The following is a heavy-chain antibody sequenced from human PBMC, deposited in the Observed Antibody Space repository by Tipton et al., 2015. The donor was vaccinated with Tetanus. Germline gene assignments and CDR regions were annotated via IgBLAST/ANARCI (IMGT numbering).Heavy chain of an antibody. CDR1: GFTFSSYW. CDR2: ISYDGSNK. J-gene: IGHJ4*02. Sequence: SLRLSCAASGFTFSSYWMSWVRQAPGKGLEWVAVISYDGSNKYYADSVKGRFTISRDNSKNTLYLQMNSLRAEDTAVYYCAKDLDYYDSSGWGDYWGQGTLVTVSS. D-gene: IGHD3-22*01. CDR3: AKDLDYYDSSGWGDY. V-gene: IGHV3-30*18.